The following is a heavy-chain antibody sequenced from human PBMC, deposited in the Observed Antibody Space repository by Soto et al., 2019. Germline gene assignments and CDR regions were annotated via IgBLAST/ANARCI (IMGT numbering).Heavy chain of an antibody. CDR2: ISYGGGTT. CDR1: GFAVSGKY. Sequence: PGGSLRLSYAASGFAVSGKYMTWVRQAPGKGLEWVSAISYGGGTTYYADSVKGRFTISRDNSKNTLYLQMNSLRAEDTALYYCARASGPFDYWGQGTLVTVSS. J-gene: IGHJ4*02. V-gene: IGHV3-53*01. CDR3: ARASGPFDY.